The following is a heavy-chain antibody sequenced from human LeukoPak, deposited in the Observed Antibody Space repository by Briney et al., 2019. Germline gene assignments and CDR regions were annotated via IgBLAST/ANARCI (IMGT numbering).Heavy chain of an antibody. D-gene: IGHD3-10*01. CDR3: ARVPVLLWFGEPGD. CDR2: IYHSGST. J-gene: IGHJ4*02. V-gene: IGHV4-38-2*02. CDR1: GYSISSGYY. Sequence: AETLSLTCTVSGYSISSGYYWGWIRQPPGKGLEWIGSIYHSGSTYYNPSLKSRVTISVDTSKNQFSLKLSPVTAADTAVYYCARVPVLLWFGEPGDWGQGTLVTVSA.